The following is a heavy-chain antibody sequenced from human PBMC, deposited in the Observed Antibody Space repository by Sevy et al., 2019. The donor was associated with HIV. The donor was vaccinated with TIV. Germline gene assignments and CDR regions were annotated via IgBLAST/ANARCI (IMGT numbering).Heavy chain of an antibody. CDR1: GFTFSSYG. CDR3: AKDLRGTTGTIHGMDV. D-gene: IGHD1-1*01. Sequence: GGSLRLSCAASGFTFSSYGMHWVRQAPGKGLEWVSAISGSGGSTYYADSVKGRFTISRDNSKNTLYLQMNSLRAEDTAVYYCAKDLRGTTGTIHGMDVWGQGTTVTVSS. V-gene: IGHV3-23*01. J-gene: IGHJ6*02. CDR2: ISGSGGST.